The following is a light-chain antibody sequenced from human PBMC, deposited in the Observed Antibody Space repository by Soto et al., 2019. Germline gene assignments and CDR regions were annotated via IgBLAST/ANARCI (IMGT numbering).Light chain of an antibody. J-gene: IGKJ1*01. V-gene: IGKV1-5*03. CDR2: QAS. Sequence: DIQMTQSPSTLSASVGDRVTMTCRASQSIRTWLAWYQQKPGKAPRLLMYQASSLKSGVPSRFSGSGSETDFTLTISSLQPEDFTSYYCQQSYSSPQTFGQGTKV. CDR1: QSIRTW. CDR3: QQSYSSPQT.